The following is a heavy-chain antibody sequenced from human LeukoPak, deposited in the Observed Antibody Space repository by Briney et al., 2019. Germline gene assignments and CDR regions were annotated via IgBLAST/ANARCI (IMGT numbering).Heavy chain of an antibody. CDR3: AELGITMIGGV. Sequence: LSLTCTVSGGSFSSGSYYWSWVRQAPGKGLEWVANIKQDGSEKYYVDSVKGRFTISRDNAKNSLYLQMNSLRAEDTAVYYCAELGITMIGGVWGKGTTVTISS. CDR1: GGSFSSGSYY. V-gene: IGHV3-7*01. J-gene: IGHJ6*04. D-gene: IGHD3-10*02. CDR2: IKQDGSEK.